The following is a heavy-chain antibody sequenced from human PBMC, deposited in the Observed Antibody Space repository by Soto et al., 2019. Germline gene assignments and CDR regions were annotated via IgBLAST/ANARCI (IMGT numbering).Heavy chain of an antibody. CDR1: GYTFTSYA. D-gene: IGHD6-19*01. CDR3: ARAGIIAVAGTLLTDAFDI. Sequence: ASVKVSCKASGYTFTSYAMHWVRQAPGQRLEWMGWINAGNGNTKYSQKFQGRVTITRDTSASTAYMELSSPRSEDTAVYYCARAGIIAVAGTLLTDAFDIWGQGTMVTVSS. V-gene: IGHV1-3*01. CDR2: INAGNGNT. J-gene: IGHJ3*02.